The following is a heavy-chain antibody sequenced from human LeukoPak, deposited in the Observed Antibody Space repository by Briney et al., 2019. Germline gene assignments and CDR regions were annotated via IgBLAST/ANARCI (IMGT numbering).Heavy chain of an antibody. J-gene: IGHJ4*02. Sequence: SETLSLTCAVYGGSFSGYYWSWIRQPPGKGLEWIGEINHSGSTNYNPSLKSRVTISVDTSKNQFSLKLSSVTAADTAVYYCARGKESSSWCFATRYFDYWGQGTLVTVSS. D-gene: IGHD6-13*01. CDR3: ARGKESSSWCFATRYFDY. CDR1: GGSFSGYY. V-gene: IGHV4-34*01. CDR2: INHSGST.